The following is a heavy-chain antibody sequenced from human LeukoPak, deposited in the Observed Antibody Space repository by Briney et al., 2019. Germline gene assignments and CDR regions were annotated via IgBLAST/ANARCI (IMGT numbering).Heavy chain of an antibody. V-gene: IGHV3-30*03. D-gene: IGHD5-18*01. CDR3: ARPGVGGYASSP. J-gene: IGHJ5*02. Sequence: GGSLRLSCAASGFTFSSYGMHWVRQAPGKGLEWVAVISYDGSNKYYADSVKGRFTISRDNSKNTLYLQMNSLRAEDTAVYYCARPGVGGYASSPWGQGNLVTVSS. CDR2: ISYDGSNK. CDR1: GFTFSSYG.